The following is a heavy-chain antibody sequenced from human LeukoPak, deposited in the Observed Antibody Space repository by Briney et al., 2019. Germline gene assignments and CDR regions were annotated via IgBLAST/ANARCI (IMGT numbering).Heavy chain of an antibody. D-gene: IGHD1-26*01. J-gene: IGHJ5*02. V-gene: IGHV6-1*01. CDR3: ARDRHSGSPPVDWFDP. CDR2: TYYRSKWYN. CDR1: RDSVSSNSAA. Sequence: SQTLSLTCAISRDSVSSNSAAWNWIRQSPSRGLEWLGRTYYRSKWYNDYAVSVKSRITINPDTSKKQFSLQLNSVTPEDTAVYYCARDRHSGSPPVDWFDPWGQGTLVTVSS.